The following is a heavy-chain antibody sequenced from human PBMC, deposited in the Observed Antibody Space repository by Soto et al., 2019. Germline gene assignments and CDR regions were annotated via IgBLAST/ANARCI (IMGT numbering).Heavy chain of an antibody. CDR1: GFTFSNYA. D-gene: IGHD2-2*01. CDR2: ISARGGST. CDR3: AKDPPSEKTQLDYGMDV. J-gene: IGHJ6*02. Sequence: EVQLLESGGGSVQPGGSLRLSCSGFGFTFSNYAMSWVRQAPGKGLEWVSFISARGGSTYYADSVKGRVTISRDNSRNTLYLQMNSLRAEDTALYYCAKDPPSEKTQLDYGMDVWGQGTTVTVSS. V-gene: IGHV3-23*01.